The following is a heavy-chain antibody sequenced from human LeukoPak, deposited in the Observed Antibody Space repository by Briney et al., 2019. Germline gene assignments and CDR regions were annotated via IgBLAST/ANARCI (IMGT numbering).Heavy chain of an antibody. J-gene: IGHJ3*02. CDR1: GYSISSGYY. CDR3: ASQERGDYVAFDI. Sequence: SETLSLTCTVSGYSISSGYYWGWIRQPPGKGLEWIGYIYYSGSTNYNPSLKSRVTISVDTSNNQFSLKLSSVTAADTAVYYCASQERGDYVAFDIWGQGTMVTVSS. V-gene: IGHV4-38-2*02. CDR2: IYYSGST. D-gene: IGHD4-17*01.